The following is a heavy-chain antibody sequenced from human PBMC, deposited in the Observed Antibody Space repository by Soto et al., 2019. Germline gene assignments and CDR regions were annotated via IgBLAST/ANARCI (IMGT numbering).Heavy chain of an antibody. CDR2: MNPNSGNT. CDR3: ARSLYCGGDCLDAFDI. Sequence: GASVKVSCKASGYTFTSYDINWVRQATGQGLEWMGWMNPNSGNTGYAQKFQGRVTMTRNTSISTAYMELSSLRSEDTAVYYCARSLYCGGDCLDAFDIWGQGTMVTVSS. D-gene: IGHD2-21*02. CDR1: GYTFTSYD. J-gene: IGHJ3*02. V-gene: IGHV1-8*01.